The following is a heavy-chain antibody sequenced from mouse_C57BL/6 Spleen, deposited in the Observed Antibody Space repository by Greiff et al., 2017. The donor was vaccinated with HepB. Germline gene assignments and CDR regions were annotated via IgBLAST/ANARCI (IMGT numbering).Heavy chain of an antibody. V-gene: IGHV1-69*01. CDR1: GYTFTSYW. CDR2: IDPSDSYT. Sequence: QVQLQQPGAELVMPGASVKLSCKASGYTFTSYWMHWVKQRPGQGLEWIGEIDPSDSYTNYNQKFKGKSTLTVDKSSSTAYMQLSSLTFEDSAVYYWARGGDGYGHWYCDVWGTGTTVTVSS. CDR3: ARGGDGYGHWYCDV. D-gene: IGHD2-2*01. J-gene: IGHJ1*03.